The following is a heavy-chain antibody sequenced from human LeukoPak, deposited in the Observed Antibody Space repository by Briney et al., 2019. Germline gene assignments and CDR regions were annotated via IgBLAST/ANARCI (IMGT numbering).Heavy chain of an antibody. CDR1: EYTFTSYH. D-gene: IGHD2-2*01. V-gene: IGHV1-46*01. CDR3: VREDAHTYYFDF. J-gene: IGHJ4*02. CDR2: IKSTGDTT. Sequence: ASVQVSCKTSEYTFTSYHMHWVRQAPGQGLEWVAIIKSTGDTTVYAQKFQGRVTVTRDTYTSTVYMDLSSLSSEDTAVYYCVREDAHTYYFDFWGPGTLVTVSS.